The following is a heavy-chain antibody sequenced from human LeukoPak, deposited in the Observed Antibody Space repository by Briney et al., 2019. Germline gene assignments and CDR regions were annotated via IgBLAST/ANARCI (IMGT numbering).Heavy chain of an antibody. CDR2: IKQDGSEK. CDR1: GFTFGSYW. Sequence: GSLRLSCAASGFTFGSYWMSWVRQAPGKGLEWVANIKQDGSEKYYVDSVKGRFTISRDDAKNSLYLQMNSLRAEDTAVYYCARVDIVATISKYYFDYWGQGTLVTVSS. D-gene: IGHD5-12*01. J-gene: IGHJ4*02. CDR3: ARVDIVATISKYYFDY. V-gene: IGHV3-7*01.